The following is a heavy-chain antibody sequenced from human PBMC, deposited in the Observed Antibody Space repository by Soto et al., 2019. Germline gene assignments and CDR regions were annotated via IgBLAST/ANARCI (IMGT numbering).Heavy chain of an antibody. CDR2: IKGDGSEK. Sequence: EVRLVESGGGLVQPGGSLRLSCVASGFTFTSYWMSWVRQAPGKGLEWVANIKGDGSEKRYVDSVKGRLTISRDNAKNSVYRKMNRLGVEDTALYYCGRDEARSGGGVWAKGTTVTVSS. CDR1: GFTFTSYW. V-gene: IGHV3-7*01. D-gene: IGHD2-15*01. J-gene: IGHJ6*04. CDR3: GRDEARSGGGV.